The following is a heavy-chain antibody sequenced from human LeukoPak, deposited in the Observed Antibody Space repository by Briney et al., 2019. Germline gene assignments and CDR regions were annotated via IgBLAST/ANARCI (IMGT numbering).Heavy chain of an antibody. CDR2: ISSSGDTT. V-gene: IGHV3-11*01. Sequence: GGSLRLSCAASGFTFSDDYMNWIRQAPGKGLEWVSYISSSGDTTYYADSVRGRFTISRDNTKNSLYLQMNSLRAEDTAVYYCARGHNPATSRPDSGAAASPAFDYWGQGTLVTVSS. CDR3: ARGHNPATSRPDSGAAASPAFDY. D-gene: IGHD2-2*01. J-gene: IGHJ4*02. CDR1: GFTFSDDY.